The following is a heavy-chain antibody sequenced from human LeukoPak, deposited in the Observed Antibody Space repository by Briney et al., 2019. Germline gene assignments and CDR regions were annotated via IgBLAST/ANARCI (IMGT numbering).Heavy chain of an antibody. CDR3: ARDNPLGDFWSEMPNYYGMDV. Sequence: ASVKVSCKASGYTFTSYYMHWVRQAPGQGLEWMGIINPSGGSTSYAQKFQGRVTMTRDTSTSTVYMELSSLRSEDTAVYYCARDNPLGDFWSEMPNYYGMDVWGQGTTVTVSS. D-gene: IGHD3-3*01. V-gene: IGHV1-46*01. J-gene: IGHJ6*02. CDR1: GYTFTSYY. CDR2: INPSGGST.